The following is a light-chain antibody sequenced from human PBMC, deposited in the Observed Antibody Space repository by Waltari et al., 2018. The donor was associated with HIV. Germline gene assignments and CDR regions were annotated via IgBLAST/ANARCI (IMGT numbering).Light chain of an antibody. CDR1: HIEYKS. CDR2: YDT. V-gene: IGLV3-21*04. J-gene: IGLJ3*02. Sequence: SYVLTQPPSVSLAPGKTANITRGGSHIEYKSVHWYQQKTGRAPKLRIFYDTDRPSGIPQRISGSNAGDTDPLTIRRVGPGDEADYFCHVWDSSTDHVVFGGGTKLTVL. CDR3: HVWDSSTDHVV.